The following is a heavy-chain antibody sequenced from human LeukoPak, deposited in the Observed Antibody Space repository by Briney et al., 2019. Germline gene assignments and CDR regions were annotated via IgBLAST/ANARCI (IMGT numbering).Heavy chain of an antibody. J-gene: IGHJ4*02. Sequence: GGSLRLSCAASGFTFDDYAMHGVREAPGKGVEGVSGISWNSGSIGYADSVKGRFTISRDNYKNTLYLQMNSLTAEDAGVYYCARCPVVPSATYYFDYWGQGTLVVVSS. CDR2: ISWNSGSI. CDR1: GFTFDDYA. D-gene: IGHD2-2*01. V-gene: IGHV3-9*01. CDR3: ARCPVVPSATYYFDY.